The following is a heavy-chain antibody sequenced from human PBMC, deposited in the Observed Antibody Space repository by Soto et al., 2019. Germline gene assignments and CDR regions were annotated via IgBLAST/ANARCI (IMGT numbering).Heavy chain of an antibody. D-gene: IGHD3-22*01. Sequence: ASVKVSCKASGYTFTSYGISWVRQAPGQGLEWMGWISAYNGNTNYAQKLQGRVTMTTDTSTSTAYMELRSLRSDDTAVYYCAGTYYYDSSGYLPIDYWGQGTLVTVSS. CDR2: ISAYNGNT. CDR1: GYTFTSYG. V-gene: IGHV1-18*01. CDR3: AGTYYYDSSGYLPIDY. J-gene: IGHJ4*02.